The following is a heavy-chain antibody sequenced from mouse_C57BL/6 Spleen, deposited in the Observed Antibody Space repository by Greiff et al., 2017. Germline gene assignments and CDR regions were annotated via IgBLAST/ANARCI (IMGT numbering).Heavy chain of an antibody. V-gene: IGHV1-72*01. D-gene: IGHD1-1*01. CDR1: GYTFTSYW. J-gene: IGHJ1*03. CDR3: ARGVVATDWYFDV. CDR2: IDPNSGGT. Sequence: VQLQQSGAELVKPGASVKLSCKASGYTFTSYWMHWVKQRPGRGLEWIGRIDPNSGGTKYNEKFKSKATLTVDKPSSTAYMQLSRLTSEDSAVYYWARGVVATDWYFDVWGTGTTVTVSS.